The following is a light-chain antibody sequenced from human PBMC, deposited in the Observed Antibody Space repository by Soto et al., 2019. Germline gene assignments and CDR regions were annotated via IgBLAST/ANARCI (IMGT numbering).Light chain of an antibody. V-gene: IGKV3-20*01. CDR3: QQYDNSLYT. CDR1: QSVSSTY. CDR2: GAS. Sequence: EIVLTQSPGTLSLSPGDRATLSCRASQSVSSTYLAWYQQKPGQAPRLLIYGASNRATGIPDRFRGRGSGTDFTLTISRLEPEDFAVYYCQQYDNSLYTFGQGTKLEIK. J-gene: IGKJ2*01.